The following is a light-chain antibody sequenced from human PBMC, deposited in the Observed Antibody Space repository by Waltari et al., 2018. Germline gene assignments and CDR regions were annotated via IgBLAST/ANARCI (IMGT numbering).Light chain of an antibody. CDR2: GAS. V-gene: IGKV3-20*01. CDR3: QQYGSSVMYT. J-gene: IGKJ2*01. CDR1: QNLSKKD. Sequence: VLTLSPGTLSLSPGERVTLSCRASQNLSKKDLAWYQQKPGQAPRLLIYGASSRAAGIPDRFSGSGSGTDFTLTISRLEPEDFAMYYCQQYGSSVMYTFGQGTKLEIK.